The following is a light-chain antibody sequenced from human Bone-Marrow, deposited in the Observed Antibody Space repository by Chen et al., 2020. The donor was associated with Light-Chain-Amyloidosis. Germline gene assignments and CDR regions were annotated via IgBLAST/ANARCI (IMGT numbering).Light chain of an antibody. Sequence: ELVSTQSPGPLSVPPGAGANLSCRASQTISSNYLTWYQQKFGQAPRLLIYGSSSRATGIPDRFTGSGSGTDFTLTINRLEPEDFAMYYCQQYGTSPLTFGGGTKVEIK. J-gene: IGKJ4*01. CDR2: GSS. V-gene: IGKV3-20*01. CDR3: QQYGTSPLT. CDR1: QTISSNY.